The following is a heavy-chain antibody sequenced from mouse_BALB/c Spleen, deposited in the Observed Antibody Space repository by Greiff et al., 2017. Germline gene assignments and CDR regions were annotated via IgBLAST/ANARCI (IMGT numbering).Heavy chain of an antibody. D-gene: IGHD1-1*01. J-gene: IGHJ2*01. CDR1: GFTFSSYG. Sequence: DVKLVESGGGLVQPGGSLKLSCAASGFTFSSYGMSWVRQTPDKRLELVATINSNGGSTYYPDSVKGRFTISRDNAKNTLYLQMSSLKSEDTAMYYCARGTTVGGYWGQGTTLTVSS. CDR3: ARGTTVGGY. V-gene: IGHV5-6-3*01. CDR2: INSNGGST.